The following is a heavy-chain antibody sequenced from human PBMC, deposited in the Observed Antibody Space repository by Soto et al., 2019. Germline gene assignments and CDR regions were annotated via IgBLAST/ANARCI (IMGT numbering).Heavy chain of an antibody. CDR1: GFTFSSYG. Sequence: VQLVESGGGVVQPGRSLRLSCAASGFTFSSYGMHWVRQAPGKGLEWVAVIWYDGSNKNYADSVKGRFTISRDNSKNTLSLQMNSLRAEDTAVYYCARGPGRPPLRNYGMDVWGQGTTVTVSS. CDR2: IWYDGSNK. CDR3: ARGPGRPPLRNYGMDV. J-gene: IGHJ6*02. V-gene: IGHV3-33*01.